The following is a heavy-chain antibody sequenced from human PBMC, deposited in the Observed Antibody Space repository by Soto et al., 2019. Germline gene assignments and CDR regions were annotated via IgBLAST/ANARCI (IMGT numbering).Heavy chain of an antibody. D-gene: IGHD1-1*01. V-gene: IGHV4-34*01. CDR3: ARTRNLDV. CDR1: GESLSGYY. J-gene: IGHJ6*02. Sequence: QVQLQQWGAGLLKPSETLSLTCAVYGESLSGYYGNWIRQSPGKGLEWIGEINYSGNTHYNPSLKSRVTISIDTSKNQFSLNMSSVTASDTAVYYCARTRNLDVWGQGTTVIVSS. CDR2: INYSGNT.